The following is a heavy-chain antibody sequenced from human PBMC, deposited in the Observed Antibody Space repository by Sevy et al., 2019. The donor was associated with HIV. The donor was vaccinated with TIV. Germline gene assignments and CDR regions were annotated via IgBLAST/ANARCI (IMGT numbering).Heavy chain of an antibody. Sequence: GGSLRLSCAASGVTFSSYAMSWVRQAPGKGLEWVSAISGSGYLTYYTDSVKGRFTISRDNSKNTPYLQMNSLRAEDTAVYYCAKEGGGYYYDSSGLFDYWGQGTLVTVSS. CDR2: ISGSGYLT. J-gene: IGHJ4*02. D-gene: IGHD3-22*01. CDR3: AKEGGGYYYDSSGLFDY. CDR1: GVTFSSYA. V-gene: IGHV3-23*01.